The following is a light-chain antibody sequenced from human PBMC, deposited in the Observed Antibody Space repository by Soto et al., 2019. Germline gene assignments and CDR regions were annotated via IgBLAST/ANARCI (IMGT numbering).Light chain of an antibody. V-gene: IGKV3-20*01. Sequence: EIVLTQSPGALSLSPGERATLSCRASQSVSSSYLAWYQQKPGQAPRLLIYGASSTSTGIPDRFSGSGSGTDFPVTISRLEPDDFAVYYCPQHGSSLWPVSQGTKVDSK. J-gene: IGKJ1*01. CDR1: QSVSSSY. CDR2: GAS. CDR3: PQHGSSLWP.